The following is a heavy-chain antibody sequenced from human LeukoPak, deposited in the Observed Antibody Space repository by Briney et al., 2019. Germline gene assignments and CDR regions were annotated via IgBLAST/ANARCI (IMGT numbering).Heavy chain of an antibody. CDR3: ARAPSRYTSGWASADY. CDR2: MNPNSGNT. V-gene: IGHV1-8*01. D-gene: IGHD6-19*01. CDR1: GYTFTSHD. Sequence: ASVKVSCKASGYTFTSHDIIWVRQATGQGLECMGWMNPNSGNTGYAQKFQGRVAMTRNTSINTAYMELSSLRSEDTAVYYCARAPSRYTSGWASADYWGQGTLVTVSS. J-gene: IGHJ4*02.